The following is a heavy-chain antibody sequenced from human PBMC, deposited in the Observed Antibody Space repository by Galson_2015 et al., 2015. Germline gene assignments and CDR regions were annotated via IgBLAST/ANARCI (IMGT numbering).Heavy chain of an antibody. D-gene: IGHD3-22*01. J-gene: IGHJ4*02. V-gene: IGHV3-53*01. CDR3: ARVPYDSSCYYYYFDY. CDR2: IYSGGST. CDR1: GFTVSSNY. Sequence: SLRLSCAASGFTVSSNYMSWVRQAPGKGLEWVSVIYSGGSTYYEDSVKGRLTISRDKSKNTLYLQMNSTRAEDKAVYYCARVPYDSSCYYYYFDYWGQGTLVTVSS.